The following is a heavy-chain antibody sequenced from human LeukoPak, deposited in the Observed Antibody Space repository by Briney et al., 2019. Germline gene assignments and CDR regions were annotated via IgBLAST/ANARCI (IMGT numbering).Heavy chain of an antibody. Sequence: SVKVSCKASGGTFSSYAISWVRQAPGQGLEWMGRIIPIFGTANYAQKFQGRVTITTDKSTSTAYMELSSLRSEDTAVYYCARLALAQFDYWGQGTLVTVSS. CDR2: IIPIFGTA. J-gene: IGHJ4*02. V-gene: IGHV1-69*05. CDR3: ARLALAQFDY. CDR1: GGTFSSYA.